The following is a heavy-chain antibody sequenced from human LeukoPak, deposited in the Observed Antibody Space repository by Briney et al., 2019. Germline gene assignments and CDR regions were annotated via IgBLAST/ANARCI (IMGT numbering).Heavy chain of an antibody. V-gene: IGHV3-21*01. CDR3: ARVAFGLYVMDV. Sequence: PGGSLRLSCAASKCTFSTYSMNWVRQAPGKGLEWVSSISSDSNYIFYSDSLKGRFTISRDNAKNSLYLQMISLRAEDTAVYYCARVAFGLYVMDVWGQGTTVTVSS. D-gene: IGHD3/OR15-3a*01. CDR2: ISSDSNYI. J-gene: IGHJ6*02. CDR1: KCTFSTYS.